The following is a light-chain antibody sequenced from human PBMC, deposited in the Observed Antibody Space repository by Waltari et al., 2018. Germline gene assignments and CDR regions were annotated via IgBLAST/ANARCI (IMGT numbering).Light chain of an antibody. V-gene: IGLV2-11*01. Sequence: QSALTQPASVSGSPGQSITISCTGTSSDVGGYNYVSWYQQHPGKAPKLMIHDVTKRPSGVPDRFSGSKSGNTASLTISGLQAEDEADYYCCSYGGSYTFVFGTGTKITVL. CDR2: DVT. CDR3: CSYGGSYTFV. J-gene: IGLJ1*01. CDR1: SSDVGGYNY.